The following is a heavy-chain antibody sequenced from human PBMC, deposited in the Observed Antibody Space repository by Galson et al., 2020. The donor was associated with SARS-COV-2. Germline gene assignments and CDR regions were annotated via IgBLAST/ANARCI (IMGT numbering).Heavy chain of an antibody. CDR1: GFTFSNFG. Sequence: GGSLRLSCAASGFTFSNFGMHWVRQAPGKGLEWVAVISTDGNNKYDADSVKGRFTISRDNSNNTLYLQMNSLRPEDTAVYFCARAGYSSTWTLGDAFDVWGQGTLVTVSS. V-gene: IGHV3-30*03. CDR3: ARAGYSSTWTLGDAFDV. J-gene: IGHJ3*01. CDR2: ISTDGNNK. D-gene: IGHD6-13*01.